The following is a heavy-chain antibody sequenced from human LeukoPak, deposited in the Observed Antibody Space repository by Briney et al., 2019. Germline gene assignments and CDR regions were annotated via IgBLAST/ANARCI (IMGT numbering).Heavy chain of an antibody. CDR3: ARDLIETVDTAMVIDY. D-gene: IGHD5-18*01. J-gene: IGHJ4*02. Sequence: GGSLRLSCAASGFIFNSYAMHWVRQAPGRGLEYVSAITSSGNNIFYADSVKGRFTISRDNSKNTLYLQMGSLRAEDMAVYYCARDLIETVDTAMVIDYWGQGTLVTVSS. CDR2: ITSSGNNI. CDR1: GFIFNSYA. V-gene: IGHV3-64*02.